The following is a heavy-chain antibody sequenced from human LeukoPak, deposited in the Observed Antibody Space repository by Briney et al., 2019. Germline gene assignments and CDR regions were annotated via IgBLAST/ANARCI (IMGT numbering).Heavy chain of an antibody. D-gene: IGHD3-10*01. CDR3: ARRIWFGELSSGGFDP. CDR1: GGSISRYY. Sequence: SETLSLTCTVSGGSISRYYWSWIRQPAGKGLEWIGRIYTSGSTNYNPSLKSRVTMSVDTSKNQFSLKLSSVTAADTAVYYCARRIWFGELSSGGFDPWGQGTLVTVSS. CDR2: IYTSGST. J-gene: IGHJ5*02. V-gene: IGHV4-4*07.